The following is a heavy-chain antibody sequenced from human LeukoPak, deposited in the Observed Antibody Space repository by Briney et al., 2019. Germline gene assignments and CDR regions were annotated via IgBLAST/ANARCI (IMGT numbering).Heavy chain of an antibody. CDR3: ARQRFLEWP. Sequence: GGSLRLSCAASGFTFSSYEMNWVRQAPGKGLEWVSYISSSGSTIYYADPVKGRFTISRDNAKNSLYLQMNSLRAEDTAVYYCARQRFLEWPWGQGTLVTVSS. CDR1: GFTFSSYE. J-gene: IGHJ5*02. CDR2: ISSSGSTI. V-gene: IGHV3-48*03. D-gene: IGHD3-3*01.